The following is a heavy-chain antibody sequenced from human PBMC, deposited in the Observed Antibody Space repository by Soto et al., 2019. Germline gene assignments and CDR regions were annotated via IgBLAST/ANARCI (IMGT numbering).Heavy chain of an antibody. CDR3: VRYRVGLIGYDV. CDR2: SRNKDKTDTT. Sequence: DAELVESGGGLVQPGGSLRLSCVAAGFSISDHFMDWVRQAPGKGLEWIGRSRNKDKTDTTEYAASVRGRSTISSDDGKNSVFLQMNSLKTEYTAVYCCVRYRVGLIGYDVWGQGTLVTVAS. J-gene: IGHJ4*02. CDR1: GFSISDHF. V-gene: IGHV3-72*01. D-gene: IGHD3-16*02.